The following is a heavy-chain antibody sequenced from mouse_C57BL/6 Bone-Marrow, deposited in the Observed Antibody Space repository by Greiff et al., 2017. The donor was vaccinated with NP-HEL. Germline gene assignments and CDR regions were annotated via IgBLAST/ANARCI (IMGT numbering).Heavy chain of an antibody. Sequence: VQLQQSGAELVRPGASVKLSCTASGFNIKDDYMHWVKQRPEQGLEWIGWIDPENGDTEYASKFQGKATITADTSSNTAYLQLSSLTSEDTAVYYCTTCRGDYWGQGTTLTVSS. CDR3: TTCRGDY. CDR1: GFNIKDDY. CDR2: IDPENGDT. V-gene: IGHV14-4*01. J-gene: IGHJ2*01.